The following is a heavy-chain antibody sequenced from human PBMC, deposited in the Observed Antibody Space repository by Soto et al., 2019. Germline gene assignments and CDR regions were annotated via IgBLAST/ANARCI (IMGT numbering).Heavy chain of an antibody. V-gene: IGHV4-30-2*01. CDR3: ARDWGRAVAGQIDYYGMDV. CDR2: IYHSGST. D-gene: IGHD6-19*01. J-gene: IGHJ6*02. CDR1: GGSISSGGYS. Sequence: PSETLSLTCAVSGGSISSGGYSWSWIRQPPGKGLECIGYIYHSGSTYYNPSLKSRVTISVDTSKNQFSLKLSSVTAADTAVYYCARDWGRAVAGQIDYYGMDVWGQGTTVTVSS.